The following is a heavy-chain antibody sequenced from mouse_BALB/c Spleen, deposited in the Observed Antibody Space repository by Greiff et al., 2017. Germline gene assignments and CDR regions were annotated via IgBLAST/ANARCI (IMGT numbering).Heavy chain of an antibody. CDR3: ARDSDYGNYVGYFDY. J-gene: IGHJ2*01. CDR1: GFAFSSYD. Sequence: DVKLVESGGGLVKPGGSLKLSCAASGFAFSSYDMSWVRQTPEKRLEWVAYISSGGGSTYYPDTVKGRFTISRDNAKNTLYLQMSSLKSEDTAMYYCARDSDYGNYVGYFDYWGQGTTLTVSS. CDR2: ISSGGGST. D-gene: IGHD2-1*01. V-gene: IGHV5-12-1*01.